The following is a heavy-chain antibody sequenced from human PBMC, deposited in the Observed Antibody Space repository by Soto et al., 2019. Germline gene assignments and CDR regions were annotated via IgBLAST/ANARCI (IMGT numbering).Heavy chain of an antibody. CDR3: ARVRYYDRNFDY. J-gene: IGHJ4*02. D-gene: IGHD3-10*01. Sequence: GGSLRLSCAASGFIFTDYWMTWVRQAPGKGLEWVAIIKYDGNEKYYVDPVKGRFTISRDNAKNSVYLQMNSLRAEDTAVYYCARVRYYDRNFDYWGQGTLVTVS. CDR2: IKYDGNEK. CDR1: GFIFTDYW. V-gene: IGHV3-7*05.